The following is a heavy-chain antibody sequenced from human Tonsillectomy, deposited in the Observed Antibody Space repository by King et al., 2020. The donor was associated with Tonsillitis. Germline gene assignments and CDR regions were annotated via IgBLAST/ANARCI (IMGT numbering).Heavy chain of an antibody. CDR2: IHRGGST. J-gene: IGHJ4*02. CDR3: ARDRDRGYGNFYY. CDR1: GFTVNTNY. V-gene: IGHV3-66*01. D-gene: IGHD3-10*01. Sequence: DVQLVESGGGLVQPGGSLRLSCAASGFTVNTNYMSWVRQAPGKGLEWVSVIHRGGSTFYADSVRGRFTISRDNSKNTVYLQMNSLRAEDTAVYYCARDRDRGYGNFYYWGQGTLVTVSS.